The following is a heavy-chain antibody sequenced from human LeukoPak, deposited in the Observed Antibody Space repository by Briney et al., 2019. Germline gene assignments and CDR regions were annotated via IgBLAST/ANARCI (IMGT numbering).Heavy chain of an antibody. Sequence: PGGSLRLSCAASGFPFSSYSMNWVRQAPGKGLEWVSYISSSSTIYYADSVKGRFTISRDNAKNSLYLQMNSLRAEDTAVYYCARDYDSSGYFYFDYWGQGTLVTVSS. D-gene: IGHD3-22*01. V-gene: IGHV3-48*04. CDR1: GFPFSSYS. CDR3: ARDYDSSGYFYFDY. J-gene: IGHJ4*02. CDR2: ISSSSTI.